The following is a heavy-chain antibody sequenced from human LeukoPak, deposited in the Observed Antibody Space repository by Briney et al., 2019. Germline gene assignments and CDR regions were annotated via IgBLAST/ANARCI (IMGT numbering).Heavy chain of an antibody. CDR1: GGSISSGGYY. V-gene: IGHV4-31*03. J-gene: IGHJ3*02. CDR3: AMEIAGAKGDAFDM. Sequence: PSQTLSLTCTVSGGSISSGGYYWSWIRQHPGKGREWIGYIYYSGSTYYNPSLKSRVTISVDTSKNQFSLKLSSVTAADTAVYYCAMEIAGAKGDAFDMWGQGTMVTVSS. CDR2: IYYSGST. D-gene: IGHD1-26*01.